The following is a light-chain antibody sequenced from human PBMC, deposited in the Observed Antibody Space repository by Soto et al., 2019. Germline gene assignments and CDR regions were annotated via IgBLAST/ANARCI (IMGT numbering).Light chain of an antibody. CDR2: EVT. Sequence: SVLTQPTSASGSPGQSVTISCTGTSSDVGGYDYVSWYQQHPGKAPKLMIYEVTIRPSGVSDRFSGSKTGNTASLTISGLQAEDEADYYCFSHRGGDSHVFGTGTKVTVL. V-gene: IGLV2-8*01. CDR1: SSDVGGYDY. J-gene: IGLJ1*01. CDR3: FSHRGGDSHV.